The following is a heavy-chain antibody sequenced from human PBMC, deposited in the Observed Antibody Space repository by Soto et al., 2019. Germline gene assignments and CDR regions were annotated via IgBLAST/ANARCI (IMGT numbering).Heavy chain of an antibody. J-gene: IGHJ6*03. V-gene: IGHV4-59*01. CDR2: IYYSGST. CDR1: GGSISSYY. Sequence: SETLSLTCTVSGGSISSYYWSWIRQPPGKGLEWIGYIYYSGSTNYNPSLKSRVTISVDTSKNQFSLKLSSVTAADTAVYYCARYYSGYTLNYYYYYMDVWGKGTTVTVSS. CDR3: ARYYSGYTLNYYYYYMDV. D-gene: IGHD5-12*01.